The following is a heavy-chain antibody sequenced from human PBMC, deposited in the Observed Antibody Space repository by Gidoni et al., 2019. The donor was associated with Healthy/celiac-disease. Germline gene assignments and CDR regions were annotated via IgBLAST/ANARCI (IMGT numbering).Heavy chain of an antibody. CDR3: AREGTIFGVVVSPDFVY. D-gene: IGHD3-3*01. V-gene: IGHV1-69*01. Sequence: QVQLVQSGAEVKKPGSSVKVSCKASGGTFSSYAISWVRQAPGQGREWMGGIIPIFGTANDAQKFQGRVTITADESTSTAYMELSSLRSEDTAVYYCAREGTIFGVVVSPDFVYWGQGTLVTVSS. CDR1: GGTFSSYA. CDR2: IIPIFGTA. J-gene: IGHJ4*02.